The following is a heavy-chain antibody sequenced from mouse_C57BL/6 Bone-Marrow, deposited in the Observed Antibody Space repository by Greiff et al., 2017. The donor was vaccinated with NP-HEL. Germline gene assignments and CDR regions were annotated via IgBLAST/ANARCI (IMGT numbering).Heavy chain of an antibody. CDR1: GYTFTNYW. CDR3: ARRLGHWYFDV. D-gene: IGHD4-1*01. V-gene: IGHV1-63*01. J-gene: IGHJ1*03. CDR2: IYPGGGYT. Sequence: VQLQQSGAELVRPGTSVKMSCKASGYTFTNYWIGWAKQRPGHGLEWIGDIYPGGGYTNYNEKFKGKATLTADKSSSTAYMQLSSLTSEDSDIYYCARRLGHWYFDVWGTGTTVTGSS.